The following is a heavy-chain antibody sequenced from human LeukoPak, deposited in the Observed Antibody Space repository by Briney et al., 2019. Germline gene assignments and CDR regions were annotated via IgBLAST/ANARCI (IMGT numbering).Heavy chain of an antibody. CDR3: AREVGQDTEFDY. CDR1: GGSFSGYY. V-gene: IGHV4-34*01. J-gene: IGHJ4*02. Sequence: SETLSLTCAVYGGSFSGYYWSWIRQPPGKGLEWIGEINHSGSTNYNPSLKSRVTITVDTSNNQFSLKLSSVTAADTAVYYCAREVGQDTEFDYWGQGTLVTVSS. D-gene: IGHD2-15*01. CDR2: INHSGST.